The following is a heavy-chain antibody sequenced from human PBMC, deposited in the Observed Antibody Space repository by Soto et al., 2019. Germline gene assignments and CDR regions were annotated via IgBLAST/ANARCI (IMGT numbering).Heavy chain of an antibody. D-gene: IGHD6-13*01. V-gene: IGHV3-21*01. CDR2: IITGSNYI. J-gene: IGHJ4*02. CDR1: GFTFSSYS. CDR3: ARGSESRSSRRDY. Sequence: GGSLILSCAASGFTFSSYSMNWVRQAPGKGLEWVSSIITGSNYIYYADSVKGRFTISRDNAKNSLYPQMNSLRAEDTAVYYCARGSESRSSRRDYWGQGTLVTVSS.